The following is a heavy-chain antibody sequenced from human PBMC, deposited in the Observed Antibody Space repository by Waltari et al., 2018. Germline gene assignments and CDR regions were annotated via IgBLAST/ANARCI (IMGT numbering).Heavy chain of an antibody. CDR1: GFTFSSYA. Sequence: EVQLLESGGGLVQPGGSLRLSCAASGFTFSSYAMSWVRQAPGKGLEWVSAISGSGGSTYYADSVKGRFTISRDNSKNTLYPQMNSLRAEDTAVYYCAKGWQQLEYFQHWGQGTLVTVSS. CDR3: AKGWQQLEYFQH. V-gene: IGHV3-23*01. CDR2: ISGSGGST. D-gene: IGHD6-13*01. J-gene: IGHJ1*01.